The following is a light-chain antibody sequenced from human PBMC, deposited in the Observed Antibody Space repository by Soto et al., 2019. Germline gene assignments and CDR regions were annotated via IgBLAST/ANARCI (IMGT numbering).Light chain of an antibody. CDR1: SGSIASNY. CDR2: EDN. V-gene: IGLV6-57*01. J-gene: IGLJ3*02. CDR3: QSYDATNQV. Sequence: NFMLAQPHSVSDSPGKTVIISCTRSSGSIASNYVQWYPQRPGSSPSTVIYEDNQRPSGVPDRFSGSIDSSSNSASLTISGLETEDEADYFCQSYDATNQVFGGGTKLTVL.